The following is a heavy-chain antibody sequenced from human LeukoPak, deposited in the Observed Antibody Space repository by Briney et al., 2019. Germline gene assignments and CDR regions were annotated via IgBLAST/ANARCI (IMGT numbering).Heavy chain of an antibody. CDR2: ISGSGGST. CDR1: GFTLSSYA. Sequence: GGSLRLSCAASGFTLSSYAMSWVRQAPGKGLEWVSAISGSGGSTYYADSVKGRFTISRDNSKNTLYLQMNSLRAEDTAVYYCAKVQPFYYYDSSGYYYFDYCGQGTLVTVSS. J-gene: IGHJ4*02. D-gene: IGHD3-22*01. V-gene: IGHV3-23*01. CDR3: AKVQPFYYYDSSGYYYFDY.